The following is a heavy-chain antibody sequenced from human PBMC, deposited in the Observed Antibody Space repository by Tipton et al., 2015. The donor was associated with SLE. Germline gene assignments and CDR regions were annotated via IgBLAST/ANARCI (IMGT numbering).Heavy chain of an antibody. D-gene: IGHD2-21*01. Sequence: TLSLTCTVSGGSISSSSYYWGWIRQPPGKGLEWIGSIYYSGSTYYNPSLKSRVTISVDTSKNQFSLKLSSVTAADTAVYYCASTDGASVVARFDYWGQGTLVTVS. CDR2: IYYSGST. V-gene: IGHV4-39*01. CDR3: ASTDGASVVARFDY. CDR1: GGSISSSSYY. J-gene: IGHJ4*02.